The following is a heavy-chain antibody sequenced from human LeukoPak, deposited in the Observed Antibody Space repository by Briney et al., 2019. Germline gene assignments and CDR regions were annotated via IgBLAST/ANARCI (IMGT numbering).Heavy chain of an antibody. CDR2: INHSGST. D-gene: IGHD6-13*01. CDR3: ARGRYSSSWYLGDAFDI. V-gene: IGHV4-34*01. J-gene: IGHJ3*02. CDR1: GGSFSGYY. Sequence: SETLSLTCAVYGGSFSGYYWSWIRQPPGKGLEWIGEINHSGSTNYNPSLKSRVTISVDTSKNQFSLKLSSVTAADTAVYYCARGRYSSSWYLGDAFDIWGQGTMVTVSS.